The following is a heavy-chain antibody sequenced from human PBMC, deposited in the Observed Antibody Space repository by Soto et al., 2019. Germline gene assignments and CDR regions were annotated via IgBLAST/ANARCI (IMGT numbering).Heavy chain of an antibody. CDR3: AHIPGSGQLLYSYYYYMDV. D-gene: IGHD3-10*01. J-gene: IGHJ6*03. CDR2: IYWDDDK. CDR1: GFSLTTSGEA. V-gene: IGHV2-5*02. Sequence: GSGPTLGEPTQTLTLTCTFSGFSLTTSGEAVGWIRQPPGKALEWLALIYWDDDKRSSPSLKSRLTITKDTSKNQVVLTMTNMDPVDTATYYCAHIPGSGQLLYSYYYYMDVWGKGTTVTVSS.